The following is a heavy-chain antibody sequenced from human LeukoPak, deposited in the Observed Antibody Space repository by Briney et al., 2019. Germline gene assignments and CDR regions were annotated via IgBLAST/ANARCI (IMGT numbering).Heavy chain of an antibody. CDR2: MSYDGRNK. CDR1: GFTFNRFG. V-gene: IGHV3-30*03. CDR3: ARSYVSSVVFSGFDY. D-gene: IGHD3-16*01. Sequence: PGGSLRLSCAASGFTFNRFGMHWVRQAPGKGLEWVAVMSYDGRNKYYSGSVRGRFSISRDNSKNTLYLQMTGLRPEDTALDECARSYVSSVVFSGFDYWGQGVLVTVSS. J-gene: IGHJ4*02.